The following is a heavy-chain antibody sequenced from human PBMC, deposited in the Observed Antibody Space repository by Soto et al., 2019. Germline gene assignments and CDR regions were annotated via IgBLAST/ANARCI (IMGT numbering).Heavy chain of an antibody. CDR1: GFTFSSYA. CDR2: ISGSGGST. CDR3: ATTRRDYYYGMDV. V-gene: IGHV3-23*01. Sequence: HPGGSLRLSCAASGFTFSSYAMSWVRQAPGKGLEWVSAISGSGGSTYYADSVKGRFTISRDNSKNTLYLQMNSLRAEDTAVYYCATTRRDYYYGMDVWGQGTTVTVSS. J-gene: IGHJ6*02.